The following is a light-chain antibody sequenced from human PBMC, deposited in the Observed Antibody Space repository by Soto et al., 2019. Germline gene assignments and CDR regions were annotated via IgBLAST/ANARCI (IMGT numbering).Light chain of an antibody. CDR3: QQRSNWPLT. Sequence: EIVLTQSPATLSLSPGERATLSCRASQSVRSYLAWYQHKHGQAPRLLIYDASNRATGIPARFSGSGSGTDFTLTISSLEPEDFVVYYCQQRSNWPLTFGGGTKVEIK. V-gene: IGKV3-11*01. CDR2: DAS. CDR1: QSVRSY. J-gene: IGKJ4*01.